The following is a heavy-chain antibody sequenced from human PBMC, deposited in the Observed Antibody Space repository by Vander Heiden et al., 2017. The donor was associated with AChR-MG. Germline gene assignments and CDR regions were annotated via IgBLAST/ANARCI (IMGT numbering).Heavy chain of an antibody. CDR2: ISAYNGNT. CDR3: ARDPNYGMDV. CDR1: GYTFTRYG. Sequence: QVQLGPSGAEVKKPGASAKVSFKASGYTFTRYGISGVRQAPGQGLEWMRWISAYNGNTNYAQKLQGRVTMTTDTSTSIAYMELRSLRSDDTAVYYCARDPNYGMDVWGQGTTVTVSS. J-gene: IGHJ6*02. V-gene: IGHV1-18*01.